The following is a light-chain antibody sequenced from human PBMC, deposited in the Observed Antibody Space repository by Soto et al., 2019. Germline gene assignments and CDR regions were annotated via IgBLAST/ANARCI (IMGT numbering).Light chain of an antibody. J-gene: IGLJ2*01. Sequence: QSALTQPASVSGSPGQSITIFCTGTSSDVGGYNYVSWYQQHPGKAPKLMIYDVSNRPSGVSNRFSGSKSGNTASLTISGLRAEDEGDYYCSSYTSSSTLVLFGGGTKLTVL. CDR1: SSDVGGYNY. CDR3: SSYTSSSTLVL. V-gene: IGLV2-14*01. CDR2: DVS.